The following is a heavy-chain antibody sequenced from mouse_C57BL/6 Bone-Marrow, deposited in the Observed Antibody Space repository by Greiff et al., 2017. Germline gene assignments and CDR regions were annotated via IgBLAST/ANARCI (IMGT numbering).Heavy chain of an antibody. J-gene: IGHJ2*01. D-gene: IGHD2-3*01. V-gene: IGHV14-4*01. Sequence: VQLKESGAELVRPGASVKLSCTASGFNIKDDYIHWVKQRPEQGLEWIGWIDPEIGDTEYASKFKGKATITLDTSSNTAYLPLSSLTSEDTAFYYCSSFDGNYFDFWGQGAPLTVAS. CDR3: SSFDGNYFDF. CDR2: IDPEIGDT. CDR1: GFNIKDDY.